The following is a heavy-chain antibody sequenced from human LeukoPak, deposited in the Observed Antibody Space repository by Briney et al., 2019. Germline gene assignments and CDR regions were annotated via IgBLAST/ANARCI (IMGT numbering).Heavy chain of an antibody. D-gene: IGHD1-26*01. V-gene: IGHV5-51*01. CDR2: IYPGDSDT. CDR1: GYSFTSYW. CDR3: ARPTRWELRGWDY. Sequence: GESLKISCKGSGYSFTSYWIGWVRQMPGKGLEWMGIIYPGDSDTRYSPSFQGQVTISADKSISTAYLRWSSLKASDTAMYYCARPTRWELRGWDYWGQGTLVTVSS. J-gene: IGHJ4*02.